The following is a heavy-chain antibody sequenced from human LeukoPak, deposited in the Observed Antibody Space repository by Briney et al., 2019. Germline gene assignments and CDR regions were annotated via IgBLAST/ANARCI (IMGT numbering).Heavy chain of an antibody. Sequence: SETLSLTCTVSGASISSDYWSWIRQPAGKGLEWIGYIYYSGSTNYNPSLKSRVTISVDTSKNQFSLKLSSVTAADPAVYYCARFSMYYYDSSGYYYYYYGMDVWGQGTTVTVSS. D-gene: IGHD3-22*01. CDR3: ARFSMYYYDSSGYYYYYYGMDV. CDR2: IYYSGST. J-gene: IGHJ6*02. CDR1: GASISSDY. V-gene: IGHV4-59*01.